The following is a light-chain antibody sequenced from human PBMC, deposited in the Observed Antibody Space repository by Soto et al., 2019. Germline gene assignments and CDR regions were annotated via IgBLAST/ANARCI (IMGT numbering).Light chain of an antibody. CDR3: SSFTSSTTLPI. J-gene: IGLJ2*01. CDR2: DVS. V-gene: IGLV2-14*01. CDR1: SSDVGGYKY. Sequence: QSVLTQPASVSGSPGQSITISCTGTSSDVGGYKYVSWYQQHPGKAPKLMIYDVSARPSGVSNRFTGSKSGNTASLTISGLRAEDEADYYCSSFTSSTTLPIFGGGTQLTVL.